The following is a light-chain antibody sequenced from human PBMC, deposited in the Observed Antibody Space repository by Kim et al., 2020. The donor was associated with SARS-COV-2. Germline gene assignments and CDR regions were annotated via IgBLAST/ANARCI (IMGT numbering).Light chain of an antibody. CDR2: EDT. V-gene: IGLV3-25*03. Sequence: QGQTARITCSGDALQKQYAYWFQQRPGQAPVVVIYEDTERPTGIPERFSGSTSGTTVTLTISGVQAEDEADYYCQSADSSDTFWVFGGGTQLTVL. J-gene: IGLJ3*02. CDR1: ALQKQY. CDR3: QSADSSDTFWV.